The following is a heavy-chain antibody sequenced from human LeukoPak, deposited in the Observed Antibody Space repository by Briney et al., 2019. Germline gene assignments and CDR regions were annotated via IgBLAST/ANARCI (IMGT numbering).Heavy chain of an antibody. D-gene: IGHD2-15*01. V-gene: IGHV7-4-1*02. J-gene: IGHJ4*02. CDR1: GYTFTSYA. CDR3: ARAGYCSAAGCRLWAY. CDR2: INTNPGNP. Sequence: ASVKVSCKASGYTFTSYAMNWVRQAPGQGLEWMGWINTNPGNPTYAQGSTGRFVFSLDTSVSTAYLQISSLTPEDTAVYYCARAGYCSAAGCRLWAYWGQGTLVTVSS.